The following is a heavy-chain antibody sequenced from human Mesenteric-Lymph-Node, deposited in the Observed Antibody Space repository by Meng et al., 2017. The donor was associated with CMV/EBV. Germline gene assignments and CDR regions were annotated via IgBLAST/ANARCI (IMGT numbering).Heavy chain of an antibody. D-gene: IGHD3-16*01. CDR3: ARDLNGGAFDI. CDR2: IYYSGST. Sequence: SETLSLTCTVSGDSIRSSPYYWGWVRQPPGKGLEWIGYIYYSGSTNYNPSLKSRVTISVDTSKNQFSLKLSSVTAADTAVYYCARDLNGGAFDIWGQGTMVTVSS. CDR1: GDSIRSSPYY. V-gene: IGHV4-61*01. J-gene: IGHJ3*02.